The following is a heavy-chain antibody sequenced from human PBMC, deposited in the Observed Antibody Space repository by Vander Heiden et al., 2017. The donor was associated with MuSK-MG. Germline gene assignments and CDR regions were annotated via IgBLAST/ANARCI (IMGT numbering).Heavy chain of an antibody. CDR2: ISWNSGSI. D-gene: IGHD3-16*01. Sequence: EVQLVESGGGSVQPGGSLRLSCAASGFTFAESAMHWVRQAPGKGLEWVSGISWNSGSIGYADSVKGRFTISRDNAKNSLYLQMNSLRAEDTALYYCAKGGGDGYNYYYYYYMDVWGKGTTVTVSS. J-gene: IGHJ6*03. CDR3: AKGGGDGYNYYYYYYMDV. CDR1: GFTFAESA. V-gene: IGHV3-9*01.